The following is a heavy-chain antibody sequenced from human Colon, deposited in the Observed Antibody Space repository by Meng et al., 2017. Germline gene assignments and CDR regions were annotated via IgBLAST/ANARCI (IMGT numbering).Heavy chain of an antibody. CDR3: AREAYGSGKWGY. J-gene: IGHJ4*02. CDR1: GGSISSGDYY. Sequence: QVQLQESGPGLVKPSQTLSLTCTVSGGSISSGDYYWSWIRQPPGKGLEWIGYIYHPGSPYYNPSLEGRVTISVDTSKNQVSLKLSSVTAADTAVYYCAREAYGSGKWGYWGQGTLVTVSS. V-gene: IGHV4-30-4*01. D-gene: IGHD3-10*01. CDR2: IYHPGSP.